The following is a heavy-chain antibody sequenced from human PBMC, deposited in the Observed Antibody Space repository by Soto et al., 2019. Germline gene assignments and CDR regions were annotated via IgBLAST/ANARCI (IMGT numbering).Heavy chain of an antibody. V-gene: IGHV1-18*01. CDR3: ARFEVVAGNKTFAY. J-gene: IGHJ4*02. D-gene: IGHD6-19*01. CDR2: ISAYNGNT. Sequence: ASVKVSCKASGYTFTSYGISWVRQAPGQGLEWMGWISAYNGNTNYAQKLQGRVTMTTDTSTSTAYMELRSLRSDDTAVYYCARFEVVAGNKTFAYWGQGTLVTVSS. CDR1: GYTFTSYG.